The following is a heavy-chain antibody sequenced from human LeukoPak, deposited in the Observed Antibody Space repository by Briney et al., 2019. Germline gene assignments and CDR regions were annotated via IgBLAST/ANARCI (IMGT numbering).Heavy chain of an antibody. V-gene: IGHV4-59*01. CDR1: GGSISSYY. CDR3: ARDFHSAGFDY. D-gene: IGHD6-13*01. Sequence: PSETLSLICTVSGGSISSYYWSWIRQPPGKGLEWIGYIYYSGSTNYNPSLKSRVTISVDTSKNQFSLKLSSVTAADTAVYYCARDFHSAGFDYWGQGTLVTVSS. J-gene: IGHJ4*02. CDR2: IYYSGST.